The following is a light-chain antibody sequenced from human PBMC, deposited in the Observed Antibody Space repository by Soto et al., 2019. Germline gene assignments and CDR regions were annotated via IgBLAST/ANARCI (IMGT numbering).Light chain of an antibody. CDR2: EGT. CDR1: SSDVGAYDS. J-gene: IGLJ1*01. V-gene: IGLV2-23*01. Sequence: QAVLAQPASVSGSPGQSITISCTGTSSDVGAYDSVSWYQQHPHKAPQLIIYEGTQRPSGVSNRFSGSTSGNAASLTISGLQADDEADYFCCSSAPESTYVCGTGTKV. CDR3: CSSAPESTYV.